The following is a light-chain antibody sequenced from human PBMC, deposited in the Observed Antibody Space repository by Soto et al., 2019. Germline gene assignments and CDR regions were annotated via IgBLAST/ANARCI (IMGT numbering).Light chain of an antibody. Sequence: EIVRTQSPATMSVYPGERATLSCSASQSVSSNLAWYQQKPCQAPRLLIYGASTRATGIPTRFSGSGSGTEFTLTSSILQSEDFAVYYCQQYNNWPPWTFGQGTKVEIK. V-gene: IGKV3-15*01. CDR2: GAS. CDR3: QQYNNWPPWT. CDR1: QSVSSN. J-gene: IGKJ1*01.